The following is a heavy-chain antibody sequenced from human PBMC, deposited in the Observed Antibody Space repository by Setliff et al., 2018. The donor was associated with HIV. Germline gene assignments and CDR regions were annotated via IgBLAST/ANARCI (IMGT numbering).Heavy chain of an antibody. CDR1: GFTFISYG. CDR2: ISGSGSST. D-gene: IGHD3-10*01. V-gene: IGHV3-23*01. J-gene: IGHJ4*02. CDR3: AKVHYYGSGNYYRIFDY. Sequence: PGESLKISCAASGFTFISYGMSWVRQAPGKGLEWVSSISGSGSSTYYADSVKGRFTIPRDNSKNTLYLQMDSLRAEDTAVYYCAKVHYYGSGNYYRIFDYWGQGTLVTVSS.